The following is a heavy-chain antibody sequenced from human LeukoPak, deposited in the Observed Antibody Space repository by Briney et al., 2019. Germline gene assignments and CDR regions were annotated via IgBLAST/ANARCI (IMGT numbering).Heavy chain of an antibody. CDR3: ANEIRPNDY. Sequence: PGGSLRLSCAASEFTFSNHAMTWVRQAPGKGLEWVSSISISGDRTYYADSVRGRFTISRDNSKNTLYLQMNSLGAEDTAIYYCANEIRPNDYWGQGTVFTVSS. CDR1: EFTFSNHA. CDR2: ISISGDRT. J-gene: IGHJ4*02. V-gene: IGHV3-23*01. D-gene: IGHD6-6*01.